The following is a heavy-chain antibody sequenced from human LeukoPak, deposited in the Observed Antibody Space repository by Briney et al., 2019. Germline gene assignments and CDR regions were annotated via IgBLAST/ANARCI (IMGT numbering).Heavy chain of an antibody. CDR2: ISYDGSYR. CDR3: ARGWAYCGGDCYFDY. D-gene: IGHD2-21*02. J-gene: IGHJ4*02. CDR1: GFTDYA. Sequence: GGSLRLSCVASGFTDYAIHWARQAPGKVLEWVAVISYDGSYRYYADSVKGRFTISRDHSENTVYLRMNSLRAEDTAVYYCARGWAYCGGDCYFDYWGQGTLVTVSS. V-gene: IGHV3-30*14.